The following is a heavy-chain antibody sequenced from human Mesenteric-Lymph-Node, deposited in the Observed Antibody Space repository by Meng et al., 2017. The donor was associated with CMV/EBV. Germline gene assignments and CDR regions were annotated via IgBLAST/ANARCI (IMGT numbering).Heavy chain of an antibody. V-gene: IGHV3-23*01. J-gene: IGHJ6*02. D-gene: IGHD2-2*01. CDR3: ARRLGCSSTSCLKSGGMDV. CDR2: ISSSGTSA. Sequence: GGSLRLSCAASGFSFSSYAMNWVRQAPGKGLEWVSGISSSGTSANSADSVMGRFTISRDNAKNSLYLQMNSLRAEDTAVYYCARRLGCSSTSCLKSGGMDVWGQGTTVTVSS. CDR1: GFSFSSYA.